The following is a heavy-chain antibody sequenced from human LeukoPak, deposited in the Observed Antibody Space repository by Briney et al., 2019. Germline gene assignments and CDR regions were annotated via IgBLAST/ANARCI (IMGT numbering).Heavy chain of an antibody. CDR2: IYHSGST. Sequence: SETLSLTCTVSGYSISSGYYWGWIRQPPGKGLEWIGSIYHSGSTYYNPSLKSRVTISVDTSKNQFSLKLSSVTAADTAVYYCAREVTGYDSSGYYPNYFDYWGQGTLVTVSS. D-gene: IGHD3-22*01. CDR3: AREVTGYDSSGYYPNYFDY. CDR1: GYSISSGYY. V-gene: IGHV4-38-2*02. J-gene: IGHJ4*02.